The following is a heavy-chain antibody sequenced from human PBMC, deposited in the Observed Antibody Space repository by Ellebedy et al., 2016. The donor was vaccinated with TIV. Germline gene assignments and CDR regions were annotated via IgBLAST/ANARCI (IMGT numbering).Heavy chain of an antibody. CDR2: INLSGST. CDR3: ARGGKLWKTATVDDAFDI. Sequence: MPSETLSPTCAAYGGSLSGYYWSWIRQPPGKGLEWIGEINLSGSTNYNPSLKSRVTLSVDTSKNQFSLKMSSVTAADTAVYYCARGGKLWKTATVDDAFDIWGQGTMVTVSS. D-gene: IGHD5-18*01. J-gene: IGHJ3*02. V-gene: IGHV4-34*01. CDR1: GGSLSGYY.